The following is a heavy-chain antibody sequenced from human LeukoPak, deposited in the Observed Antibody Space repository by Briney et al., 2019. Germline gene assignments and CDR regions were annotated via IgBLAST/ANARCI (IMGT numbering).Heavy chain of an antibody. CDR2: MNPNSGNT. J-gene: IGHJ5*01. CDR1: GYTFTSYD. Sequence: ASVKVSCKASGYTFTSYDINWVRQATGQGLEWMGWMNPNSGNTGYAQKFQGRVTMTRNTSISTAYMELSSLRSEDTAVYYCARAGRRTRGSGAYWSDPWGERSLVSASS. D-gene: IGHD3-10*01. CDR3: ARAGRRTRGSGAYWSDP. V-gene: IGHV1-8*01.